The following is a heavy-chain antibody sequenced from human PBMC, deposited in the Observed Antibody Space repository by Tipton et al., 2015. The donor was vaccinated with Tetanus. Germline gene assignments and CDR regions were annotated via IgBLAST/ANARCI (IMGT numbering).Heavy chain of an antibody. Sequence: LRLSCTVSGASIRGGTFYWGWIRQPPGKGLEWIGSIYESGDIYYIPSLKSRVTISVDTSTNQFSLTLNSMAAADTGVYYCARHQSGYFTPFDYWGQGKLVTVSS. J-gene: IGHJ4*02. V-gene: IGHV4-39*01. CDR2: IYESGDI. D-gene: IGHD3-3*01. CDR1: GASIRGGTFY. CDR3: ARHQSGYFTPFDY.